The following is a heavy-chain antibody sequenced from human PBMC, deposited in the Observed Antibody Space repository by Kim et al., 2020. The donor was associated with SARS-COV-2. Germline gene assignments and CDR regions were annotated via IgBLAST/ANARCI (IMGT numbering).Heavy chain of an antibody. Sequence: GSTYKPDSVRGRFTITGDNSKNTLYLQLNSMRAEDTAVYYCAVVVVIATAWGQGTLVTVSS. CDR3: AVVVVIATA. CDR2: GST. J-gene: IGHJ4*02. D-gene: IGHD2-21*01. V-gene: IGHV3-23*01.